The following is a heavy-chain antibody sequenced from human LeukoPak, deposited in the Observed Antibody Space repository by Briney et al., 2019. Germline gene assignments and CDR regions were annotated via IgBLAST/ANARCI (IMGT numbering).Heavy chain of an antibody. J-gene: IGHJ4*02. Sequence: PGGSLRLSCAASGFTFDDYAMHWVRQAPGKGLEWVSGISWNSGSIGYADSVKGRFTISRDNAKNSLYLQMNSLRAEDTALYYCAKEYYYGSGRRQYFDYWGQGTLVTVSS. CDR2: ISWNSGSI. V-gene: IGHV3-9*01. CDR1: GFTFDDYA. CDR3: AKEYYYGSGRRQYFDY. D-gene: IGHD3-10*01.